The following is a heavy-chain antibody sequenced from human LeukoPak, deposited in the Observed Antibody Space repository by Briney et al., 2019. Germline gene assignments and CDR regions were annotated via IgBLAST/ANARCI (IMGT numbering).Heavy chain of an antibody. CDR3: ARGQYYGSGSYYRY. D-gene: IGHD3-10*01. CDR1: GGSFSGYY. V-gene: IGHV4-34*01. Sequence: SPSESLSLTCAVYGGSFSGYYWSWIRQPPGKGLEWIGEINHSGSTNYNPSLKSRVTISVDTSKDQFSLKLSSVTAADTAVYYCARGQYYGSGSYYRYWGQGTLVTVSS. CDR2: INHSGST. J-gene: IGHJ4*02.